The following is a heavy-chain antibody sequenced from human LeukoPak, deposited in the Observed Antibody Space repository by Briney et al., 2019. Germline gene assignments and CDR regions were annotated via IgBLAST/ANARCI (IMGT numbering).Heavy chain of an antibody. J-gene: IGHJ5*02. D-gene: IGHD2-15*01. Sequence: GGSLRLSCAASGFTFSSYAMSWVRQAPGKGLEWVSAISDSGANVCYADSVKGRFTISRDNSRNTLYLQMNGLRAEDSAIYYCAKDLRYGGSCNCYGWFDPWGQGTLVTVSS. CDR3: AKDLRYGGSCNCYGWFDP. CDR1: GFTFSSYA. V-gene: IGHV3-23*01. CDR2: ISDSGANV.